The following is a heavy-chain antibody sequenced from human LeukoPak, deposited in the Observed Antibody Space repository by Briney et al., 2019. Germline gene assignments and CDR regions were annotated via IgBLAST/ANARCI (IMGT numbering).Heavy chain of an antibody. CDR1: GGSISSYY. J-gene: IGHJ4*02. CDR2: IYYSGST. CDR3: ARGRSSSWYNFDY. D-gene: IGHD6-13*01. V-gene: IGHV4-59*01. Sequence: SETLSLTCTVSGGSISSYYWSWIRQPPGKGLEWIGYIYYSGSTNYNPSLKSRVTISVDTSENHFSLNLTSVTAADTAVYYCARGRSSSWYNFDYWGQGSLVTVSS.